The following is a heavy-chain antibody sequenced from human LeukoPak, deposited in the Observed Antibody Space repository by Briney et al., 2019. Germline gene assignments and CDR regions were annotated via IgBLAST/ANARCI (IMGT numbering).Heavy chain of an antibody. V-gene: IGHV3-53*01. D-gene: IGHD1-1*01. Sequence: GGSLRLSCVASGFSVTSIYMSWVRQAPGKGLEWVSLLYTGGTTYYANSVEGRFTISGDDSKNTIYLQMNSLRAEDTAVYYCARGGAHYWNPRYWGQGTLVTVSS. J-gene: IGHJ4*02. CDR1: GFSVTSIY. CDR2: LYTGGTT. CDR3: ARGGAHYWNPRY.